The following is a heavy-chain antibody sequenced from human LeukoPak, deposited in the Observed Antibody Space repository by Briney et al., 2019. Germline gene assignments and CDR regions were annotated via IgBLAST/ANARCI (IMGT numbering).Heavy chain of an antibody. J-gene: IGHJ4*02. D-gene: IGHD1-7*01. Sequence: PSQTLSLTCTVSGGSISSGSYYWSWIRQPAGKGLEWIGRIYTSGSTNYSPSLKSRVTISVDTSKNQFSLKLSSVTAADTAVYYCARKHWNYVGYWGQGTLVTVSS. CDR1: GGSISSGSYY. CDR2: IYTSGST. V-gene: IGHV4-61*02. CDR3: ARKHWNYVGY.